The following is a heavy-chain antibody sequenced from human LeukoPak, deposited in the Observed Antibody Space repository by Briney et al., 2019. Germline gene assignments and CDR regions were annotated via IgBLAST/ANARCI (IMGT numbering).Heavy chain of an antibody. V-gene: IGHV4-39*07. Sequence: SETLSLTCTVSGGSISSSSYYWGWIRQPPGKGLEWIGSIYYSGSTYYNPSLKSRVTISVDTSKNQFSLKLSSVTAADTAVYYCARDPGIAAAGTGAFDIWGQGTMVTVSS. CDR1: GGSISSSSYY. CDR3: ARDPGIAAAGTGAFDI. D-gene: IGHD6-13*01. J-gene: IGHJ3*02. CDR2: IYYSGST.